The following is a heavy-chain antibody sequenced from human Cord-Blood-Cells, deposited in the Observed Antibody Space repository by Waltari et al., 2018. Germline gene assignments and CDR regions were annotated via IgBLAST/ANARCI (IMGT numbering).Heavy chain of an antibody. CDR2: INHSGST. Sequence: QVQLQQWGSGLLQPSETLSLTCAVYGGSFSGYSCRWIRQPPGKGLEWIGEINHSGSTNYNPSLKSRVTISVDTSKNQFSLKLSSVTAADTAVYYCARAAMVTWYFDLWGRGTLVTVSS. V-gene: IGHV4-34*01. J-gene: IGHJ2*01. D-gene: IGHD5-18*01. CDR3: ARAAMVTWYFDL. CDR1: GGSFSGYS.